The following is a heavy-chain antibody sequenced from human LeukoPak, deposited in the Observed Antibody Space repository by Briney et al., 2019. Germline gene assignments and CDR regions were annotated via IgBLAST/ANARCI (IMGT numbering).Heavy chain of an antibody. CDR2: ISYDGSNK. CDR1: GFTFSSYG. V-gene: IGHV3-30*18. J-gene: IGHJ4*02. CDR3: AKDLTYCSGGSCYGHWPQGVDY. Sequence: PGRSLRLSCAASGFTFSSYGMHWVRQAPGKGLEWVAVISYDGSNKYYADSVRGRFTLSRDKSKNTLYLQMNSLRAEDTAVYYCAKDLTYCSGGSCYGHWPQGVDYWGQGTLVTVSS. D-gene: IGHD2-15*01.